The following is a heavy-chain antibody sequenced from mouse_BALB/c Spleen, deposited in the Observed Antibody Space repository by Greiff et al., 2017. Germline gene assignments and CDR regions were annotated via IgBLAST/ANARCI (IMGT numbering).Heavy chain of an antibody. CDR3: ARDWEGAMDY. V-gene: IGHV1-87*01. CDR1: GYTFTSYW. J-gene: IGHJ4*01. CDR2: IYPGDGDT. D-gene: IGHD4-1*01. Sequence: LQESGAELARPGASVKLSCKASGYTFTSYWMQWVKQRPGQGLEWIGAIYPGDGDTRYTQKFKGKATLTADKSSSTAYMQLSSLASEDSAVYYCARDWEGAMDYWGQGTSVTVSS.